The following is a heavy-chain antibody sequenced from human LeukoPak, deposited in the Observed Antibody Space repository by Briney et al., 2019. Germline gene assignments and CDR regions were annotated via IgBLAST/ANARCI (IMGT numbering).Heavy chain of an antibody. D-gene: IGHD4-17*01. J-gene: IGHJ4*02. CDR1: GFTFSSYG. CDR2: ISYDGSNK. V-gene: IGHV3-30*03. Sequence: GSLRLSCAASGFTFSSYGMHWVRQAPGKGLEWVAVISYDGSNKYYADSVKGRFTISRDNSKNTLYLQMNSLRAEDTAVYYCARDMTTVNTGDYWGQGTLVTVSS. CDR3: ARDMTTVNTGDY.